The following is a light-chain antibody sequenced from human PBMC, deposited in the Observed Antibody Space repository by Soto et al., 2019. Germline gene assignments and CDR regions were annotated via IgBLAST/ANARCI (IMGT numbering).Light chain of an antibody. Sequence: DIVMTQSPLALPVTPGEPASISCRSIQSLLHSNGYTYLDWYLQNPGQSPQLLIYLGSNRASWVPDRFSGSGSGTDVTLKISRVEAEDVGVYYCIQALQTPTFGGGTKVEIK. CDR1: QSLLHSNGYTY. CDR2: LGS. CDR3: IQALQTPT. V-gene: IGKV2-28*01. J-gene: IGKJ4*01.